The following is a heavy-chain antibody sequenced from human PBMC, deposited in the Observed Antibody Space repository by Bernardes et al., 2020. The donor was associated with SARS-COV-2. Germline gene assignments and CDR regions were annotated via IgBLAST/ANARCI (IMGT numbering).Heavy chain of an antibody. Sequence: VGTLILSCAASGFTFRSSAMSWVRQAPGPGLVWVSAISGSGGSPYYADSVKGRFTISRDNSKNTLYLQMNSLRAEDTAVYYCAKDSGGYSRSWGQGTLVTVSA. D-gene: IGHD6-13*01. J-gene: IGHJ5*02. CDR3: AKDSGGYSRS. CDR1: GFTFRSSA. V-gene: IGHV3-23*01. CDR2: ISGSGGSP.